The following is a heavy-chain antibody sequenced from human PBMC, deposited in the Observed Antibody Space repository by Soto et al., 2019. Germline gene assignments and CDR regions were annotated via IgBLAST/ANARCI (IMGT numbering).Heavy chain of an antibody. V-gene: IGHV3-23*01. D-gene: IGHD6-13*01. Sequence: VGSLRLSCASSVFTFSSYAMSCVRHSPGKWLEWVSAISGSGDSTYYADSVKGRFTISRDNSKNTLYLQMNSLRAEDTAVYYCAKMSSSWKNHAFDIWGQGTMVTVSS. CDR2: ISGSGDST. J-gene: IGHJ3*02. CDR1: VFTFSSYA. CDR3: AKMSSSWKNHAFDI.